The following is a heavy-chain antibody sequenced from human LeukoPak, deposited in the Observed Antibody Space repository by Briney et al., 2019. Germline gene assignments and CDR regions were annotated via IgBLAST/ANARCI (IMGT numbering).Heavy chain of an antibody. CDR1: GFTFSSYW. D-gene: IGHD3-10*01. V-gene: IGHV3-74*01. J-gene: IGHJ2*01. CDR2: INSDGSST. CDR3: ARVAPDYYGSGSYYPRPRWDWYFDL. Sequence: GGSLRLSCAASGFTFSSYWMHWVRHAPGKGLVWVSRINSDGSSTNYADSVKGRFTISRDNAKNTLYLQMNSLRAEDTAVYYCARVAPDYYGSGSYYPRPRWDWYFDLWGRGTLVTVSS.